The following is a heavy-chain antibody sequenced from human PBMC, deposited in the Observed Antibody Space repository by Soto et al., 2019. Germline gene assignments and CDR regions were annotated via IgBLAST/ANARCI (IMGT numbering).Heavy chain of an antibody. CDR3: AHRAYFDSGKQFYY. CDR1: GFSLSTSGVG. D-gene: IGHD3-10*01. J-gene: IGHJ4*02. Sequence: QITLKESGPTLVKPTQTLTLTCTFSGFSLSTSGVGVGWIRQPPGKALEWLAIIYWDDEKRYSPSLKTRLTVTKDTSKNQVVPTMTNVDPVDTATYYCAHRAYFDSGKQFYYCGQGTLVSVSS. CDR2: IYWDDEK. V-gene: IGHV2-5*02.